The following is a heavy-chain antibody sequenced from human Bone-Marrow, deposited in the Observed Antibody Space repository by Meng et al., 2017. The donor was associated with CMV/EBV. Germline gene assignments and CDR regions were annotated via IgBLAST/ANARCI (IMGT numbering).Heavy chain of an antibody. J-gene: IGHJ4*02. CDR2: IYYNGIT. Sequence: SETLSLTCTVSGGSISSYYWSWIRQPPGKGLEWIGYIYYNGITSYNPSLKSRVSISVDTSKNHFSLKLNSVTAADTAVYYCARVLEIAAAGRGVGYYFDYWGQGTLVTVSS. CDR3: ARVLEIAAAGRGVGYYFDY. CDR1: GGSISSYY. D-gene: IGHD6-13*01. V-gene: IGHV4-59*01.